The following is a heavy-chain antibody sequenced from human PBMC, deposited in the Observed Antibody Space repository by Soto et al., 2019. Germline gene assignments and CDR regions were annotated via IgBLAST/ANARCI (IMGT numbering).Heavy chain of an antibody. CDR2: IYYSGST. CDR1: GGSISSSSYY. CDR3: ATLPWWELLGFDY. V-gene: IGHV4-39*01. Sequence: QLQLQESGPGLVKPSETLSLTCTVSGGSISSSSYYWGWIRQPPGKGLEWIGSIYYSGSTYYNPSLKSRVTISVDTSKNQFSLKLSSVTAADTAVYYCATLPWWELLGFDYWGQGTLVTVSS. J-gene: IGHJ4*02. D-gene: IGHD1-26*01.